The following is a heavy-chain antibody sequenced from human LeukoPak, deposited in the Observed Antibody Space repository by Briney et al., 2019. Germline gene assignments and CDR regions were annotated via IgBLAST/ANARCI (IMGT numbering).Heavy chain of an antibody. CDR2: IYSSGNT. CDR1: GGSISNYY. V-gene: IGHV4-4*07. J-gene: IGHJ5*02. D-gene: IGHD5-12*01. Sequence: SETLSLTCTVSGGSISNYYWSWIRQPAGKGLEWIGRIYSSGNTIYNPSLKSRVTMSVDTSKNQFSLKLSSVTAADTAVYFCASGSSGYDPWGQGTLVTVSS. CDR3: ASGSSGYDP.